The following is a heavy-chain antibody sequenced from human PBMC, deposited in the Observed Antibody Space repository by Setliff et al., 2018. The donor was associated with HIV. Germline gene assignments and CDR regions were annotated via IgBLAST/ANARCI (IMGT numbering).Heavy chain of an antibody. V-gene: IGHV4-59*08. J-gene: IGHJ4*02. CDR3: ARVSTDYVWGSFLSSGPYYFDF. D-gene: IGHD3-16*01. CDR1: GGSISSDY. Sequence: VTLSLTCTVSGGSISSDYWSWIRQPPGKGLEWIGYIYYSGSTNYNPSLKSRVTISVATSKNQFSLKLNSVTAADTAAYFCARVSTDYVWGSFLSSGPYYFDFWGQGALVTVSS. CDR2: IYYSGST.